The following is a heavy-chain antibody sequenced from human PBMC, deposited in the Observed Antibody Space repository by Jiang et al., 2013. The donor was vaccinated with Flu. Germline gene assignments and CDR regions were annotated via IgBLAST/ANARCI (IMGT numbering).Heavy chain of an antibody. D-gene: IGHD2-15*01. V-gene: IGHV4-34*01. Sequence: GYVLELDPPAPRKGLEWIGEINHSGSTNXNPSLKSRVTISVDTSKNQFSLKLSSVTAADTAVYYCARRRWIVVVVAAHGAFDIWGQGTMVTVSS. CDR3: ARRRWIVVVVAAHGAFDI. CDR2: INHSGST. J-gene: IGHJ3*02. CDR1: GYV.